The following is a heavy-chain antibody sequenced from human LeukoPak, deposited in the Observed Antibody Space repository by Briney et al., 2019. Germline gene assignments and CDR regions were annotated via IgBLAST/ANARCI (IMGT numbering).Heavy chain of an antibody. CDR3: AKSYRYYDSSGVPPDY. Sequence: PGGSLRLSCAASGFTFSSYGMHWVRQAPGKGLEWVAVISYDGSNKYYADSVKGRFTISRDNSKNTLYLQMNSLRAEDTAVYYCAKSYRYYDSSGVPPDYWGQGTLVTVSS. CDR1: GFTFSSYG. CDR2: ISYDGSNK. V-gene: IGHV3-30*18. D-gene: IGHD3-22*01. J-gene: IGHJ4*02.